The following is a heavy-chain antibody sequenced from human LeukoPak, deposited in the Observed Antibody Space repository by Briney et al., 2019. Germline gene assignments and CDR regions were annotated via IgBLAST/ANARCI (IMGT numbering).Heavy chain of an antibody. Sequence: GESLKISCKGSGYSFTSYWIGWVRQMPGKGLEWMGNIYPGDSDTRYSPSFQGQVTISADKSISTAYLQWSSLKASDTAMYYCARQGLTYYDFWSGPNNWFDPWGQGTLVTVSS. D-gene: IGHD3-3*01. CDR3: ARQGLTYYDFWSGPNNWFDP. V-gene: IGHV5-51*01. CDR2: IYPGDSDT. J-gene: IGHJ5*02. CDR1: GYSFTSYW.